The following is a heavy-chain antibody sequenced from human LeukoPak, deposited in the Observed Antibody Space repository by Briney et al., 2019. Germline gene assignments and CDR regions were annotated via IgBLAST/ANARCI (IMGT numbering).Heavy chain of an antibody. CDR1: GYTITDYY. J-gene: IGHJ3*01. D-gene: IGHD3-16*01. Sequence: GASVKVSSKASGYTITDYYLHWLRQAPGQGLEWMGWINPDSGGTNYPQKFQGRVTMTRDTSISTAYMDLSSLRSDDTAVYYCASGAMGGGAFDLWGQGTMVTVSS. CDR2: INPDSGGT. V-gene: IGHV1-2*02. CDR3: ASGAMGGGAFDL.